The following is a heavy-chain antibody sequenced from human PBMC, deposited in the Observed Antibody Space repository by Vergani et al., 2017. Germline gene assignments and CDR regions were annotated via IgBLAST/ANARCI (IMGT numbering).Heavy chain of an antibody. CDR2: IKQDGSVK. CDR1: GFTFSSYW. V-gene: IGHV3-7*01. CDR3: AGDDSDYDFWSGYYQHDYYYMDV. J-gene: IGHJ6*03. D-gene: IGHD3-3*01. Sequence: EVQLVESGGGLVQPGGSLRLSCAASGFTFSSYWMSWVRQAPGKGLEWVANIKQDGSVKYYVDSVKGRFTISRDNAKNSLYLQMNSLRAEDTAVYYCAGDDSDYDFWSGYYQHDYYYMDVWEKGTAIVVSS.